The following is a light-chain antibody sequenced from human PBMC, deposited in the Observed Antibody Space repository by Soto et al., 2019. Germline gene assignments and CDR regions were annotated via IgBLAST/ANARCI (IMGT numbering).Light chain of an antibody. CDR1: SSDVGAYNY. CDR3: SSYTSSNTEV. J-gene: IGLJ1*01. Sequence: LTQPASVSGSPGQSITISCTGTSSDVGAYNYVSWYQHHPGKAPKLIIYDVSDRPSGVSNRFSASKSGSTASLTISGLQAEDEADYYCSSYTSSNTEVFGTGTKVTVL. CDR2: DVS. V-gene: IGLV2-14*03.